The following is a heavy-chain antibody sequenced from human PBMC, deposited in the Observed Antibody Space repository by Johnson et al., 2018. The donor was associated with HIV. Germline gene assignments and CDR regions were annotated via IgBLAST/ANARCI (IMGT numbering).Heavy chain of an antibody. CDR2: ISSSGGTI. CDR3: SSSYSESDAFDI. Sequence: QVQLVESGGGVVRPGGSLRLSCADSGFTFSDYYMSWIRQAPGKGLEWVSYISSSGGTIYYADSVKGRLTISRDNAKNSLYLQVNSLRAEDMTVYYCSSSYSESDAFDIWGQGTMVTVSS. J-gene: IGHJ3*02. V-gene: IGHV3-11*01. CDR1: GFTFSDYY. D-gene: IGHD3-10*01.